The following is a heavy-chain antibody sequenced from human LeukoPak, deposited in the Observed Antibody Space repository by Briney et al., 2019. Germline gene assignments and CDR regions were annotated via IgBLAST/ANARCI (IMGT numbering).Heavy chain of an antibody. J-gene: IGHJ5*02. CDR3: AKDSVEQYGSGLNWFDP. CDR1: GFTFSDHY. Sequence: GGSLRLSCAASGFTFSDHYMDWVRQAPGKGLEWVAFIRYDGSNKYYADSVKGRFTISRDNSKNTLYLQMNSLRAEDTAVYYCAKDSVEQYGSGLNWFDPWGQGTLVTVSS. V-gene: IGHV3-30*02. CDR2: IRYDGSNK. D-gene: IGHD3-10*01.